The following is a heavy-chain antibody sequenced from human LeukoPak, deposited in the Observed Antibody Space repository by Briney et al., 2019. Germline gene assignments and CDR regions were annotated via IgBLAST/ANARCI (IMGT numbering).Heavy chain of an antibody. D-gene: IGHD2-2*01. J-gene: IGHJ3*02. CDR1: GGSISSYY. CDR3: ARDSLEYCSSTSCEESAFDI. Sequence: SETLSLTCTVSGGSISSYYWSWIRQPPGKGLVWIGYIYYSGSTNYNPSLKSRVTISVDTSKNQFSLKLSSVTAADTAVYYCARDSLEYCSSTSCEESAFDIWGQGTMVTVSS. CDR2: IYYSGST. V-gene: IGHV4-59*01.